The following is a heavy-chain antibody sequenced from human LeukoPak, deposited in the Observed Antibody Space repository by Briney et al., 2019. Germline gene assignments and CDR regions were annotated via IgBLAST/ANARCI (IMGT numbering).Heavy chain of an antibody. Sequence: PGGSLRLSCAASGFTFSSYSMNWVRQAPGKGLEWVSSISSSSSYIYYADSVKGRFTISRGNAKNSLYLQMNGLRAEDTAVYYCAREIAAADPFDYWGQGTLVTVSS. J-gene: IGHJ4*02. CDR2: ISSSSSYI. CDR3: AREIAAADPFDY. V-gene: IGHV3-21*01. CDR1: GFTFSSYS. D-gene: IGHD6-13*01.